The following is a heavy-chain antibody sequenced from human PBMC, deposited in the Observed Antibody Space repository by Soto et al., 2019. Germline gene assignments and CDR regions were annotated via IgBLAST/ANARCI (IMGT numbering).Heavy chain of an antibody. V-gene: IGHV4-59*01. CDR1: GGSISSYY. CDR2: IYYSGST. Sequence: PSETLSLTCTVSGGSISSYYWSWIRQPPGKGLEWIGYIYYSGSTNYNPSLKSRVTISVDTSKDQFSLKLSSVTAADTAVYYCARFDYYDSSGYLDLGPKWGQRTLVTVSS. CDR3: ARFDYYDSSGYLDLGPK. J-gene: IGHJ4*02. D-gene: IGHD3-22*01.